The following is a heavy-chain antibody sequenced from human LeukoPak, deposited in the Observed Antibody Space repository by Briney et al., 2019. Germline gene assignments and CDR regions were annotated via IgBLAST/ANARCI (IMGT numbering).Heavy chain of an antibody. CDR2: IGSAGDT. Sequence: PGGSLRLSCVASGFTLNRYDMHWVRQVKGKGLEWISGIGSAGDTYYADSVKGRFTISRDNSRNTLYLQMSSLRAEDTAIYYCAKELTEQWLIDAFDIWGQGTMVAVSS. D-gene: IGHD6-19*01. CDR1: GFTLNRYD. CDR3: AKELTEQWLIDAFDI. J-gene: IGHJ3*02. V-gene: IGHV3-13*01.